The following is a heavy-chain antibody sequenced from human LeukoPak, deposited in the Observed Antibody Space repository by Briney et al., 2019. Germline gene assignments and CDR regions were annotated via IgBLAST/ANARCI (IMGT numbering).Heavy chain of an antibody. D-gene: IGHD7-27*01. Sequence: GGSLRLSCAASGFTFSSSDMSWFRQAPGKGLEWVSVISGSGGSTNYADSVKGRFTISRDNSKNTLNLQMHRVRVEDTAIYYCARDQNWEEAYWGQGTLVTVSS. CDR3: ARDQNWEEAY. CDR2: ISGSGGST. CDR1: GFTFSSSD. V-gene: IGHV3-23*01. J-gene: IGHJ4*02.